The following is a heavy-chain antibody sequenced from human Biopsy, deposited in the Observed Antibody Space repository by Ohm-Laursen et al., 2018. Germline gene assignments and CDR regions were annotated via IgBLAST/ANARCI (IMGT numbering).Heavy chain of an antibody. CDR2: ISPKSGDT. Sequence: ASVKVSCTASGFSFTGYYIHWVRQAPGQGLEWMGWISPKSGDTNYAHKFQGNITMTRDTSMSTAYMEMSRLRCDDTAVYYCALQSVAQMKNFDYWGQGTLVTVSS. D-gene: IGHD6-19*01. V-gene: IGHV1-2*02. CDR3: ALQSVAQMKNFDY. CDR1: GFSFTGYY. J-gene: IGHJ4*02.